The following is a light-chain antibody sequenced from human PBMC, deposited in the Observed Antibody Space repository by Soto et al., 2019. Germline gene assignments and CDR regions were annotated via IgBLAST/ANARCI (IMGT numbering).Light chain of an antibody. Sequence: QSALTQPASVSGSSGQSITISCTGTSSDVGSGNVVSWYQHYPGKAPQLMIYEGFKRPSGVSSRFSGSKSGNTASLTISGLQAGDEAEYHCCSHAGSDTYVFGSGTKVTVL. J-gene: IGLJ1*01. CDR1: SSDVGSGNV. CDR2: EGF. CDR3: CSHAGSDTYV. V-gene: IGLV2-23*01.